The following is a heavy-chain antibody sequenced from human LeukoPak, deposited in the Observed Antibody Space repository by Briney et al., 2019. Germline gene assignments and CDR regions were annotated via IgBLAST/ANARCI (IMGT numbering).Heavy chain of an antibody. Sequence: SVKVSCKASGGTFSSYAISWVRQAPGQGLEWVGGIIPIFGTANYAQKFQGRVTITTDESTSTAYMELSSLRSEDTAVYYCARAPVLRYFDWLQKGSYFDYWGQGTLVTVSS. CDR3: ARAPVLRYFDWLQKGSYFDY. CDR1: GGTFSSYA. J-gene: IGHJ4*02. V-gene: IGHV1-69*05. CDR2: IIPIFGTA. D-gene: IGHD3-9*01.